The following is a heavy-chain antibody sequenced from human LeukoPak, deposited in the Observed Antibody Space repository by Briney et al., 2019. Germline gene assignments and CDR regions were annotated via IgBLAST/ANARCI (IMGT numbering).Heavy chain of an antibody. CDR3: ARQVSDYFYYYIDV. CDR1: GGSISNSNYY. CDR2: IYYSGTT. Sequence: SETLSLTCSVSGGSISNSNYYWNWLRQPPGKGLEWDGSIYYSGTTYYNSSLKRRVTISENTPKNRFPLMLTPVTAADTAVYYCARQVSDYFYYYIDVWGEGTTVIVSS. V-gene: IGHV4-39*01. J-gene: IGHJ6*03.